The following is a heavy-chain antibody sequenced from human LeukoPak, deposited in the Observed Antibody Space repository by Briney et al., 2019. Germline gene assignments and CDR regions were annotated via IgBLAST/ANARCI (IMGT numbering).Heavy chain of an antibody. CDR2: ISSSGST. D-gene: IGHD6-13*01. Sequence: SETLSLTCTVSVSGDSFSSYHWSWLRQPPGKGLEWIGYISSSGSTSYNTSLKSRVTISVDTSKNQFSLKLSSVTAADTAIYYCARHAQSSTWYGRWFDPWGQGTLVSVSS. CDR1: GDSFSSYH. V-gene: IGHV4-59*01. CDR3: ARHAQSSTWYGRWFDP. J-gene: IGHJ5*02.